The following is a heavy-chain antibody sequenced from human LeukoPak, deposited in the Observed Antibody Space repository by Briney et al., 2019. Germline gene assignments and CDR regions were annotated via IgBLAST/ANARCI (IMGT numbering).Heavy chain of an antibody. V-gene: IGHV1-2*02. J-gene: IGHJ6*03. CDR3: ARNRMVRGVVFLNYYYYMDV. CDR2: INPNSGGT. Sequence: ASVKVSCKASGYTFTGYYMHWVRQAPGQGLEWMGWINPNSGGTNYAQKFQGRVTMTRDTSTSTAYMELSSLRSEDTAVYYCARNRMVRGVVFLNYYYYMDVWGKGTTVTVSS. CDR1: GYTFTGYY. D-gene: IGHD3-10*01.